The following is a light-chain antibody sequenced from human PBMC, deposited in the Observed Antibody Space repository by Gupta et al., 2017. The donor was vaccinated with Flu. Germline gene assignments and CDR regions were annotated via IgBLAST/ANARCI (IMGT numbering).Light chain of an antibody. CDR1: QSISSW. CDR3: QHYNSSSPI. J-gene: IGKJ2*01. V-gene: IGKV1-5*03. CDR2: KAS. Sequence: DIQMTQSPSTLSASVGDRVTITCRASQSISSWLAWYQQKPGKAPKLLIYKASRVESGVPSRFSGSGSGTEFTLTISSRQPDDFATYYCQHYNSSSPIFGQGTKMEIK.